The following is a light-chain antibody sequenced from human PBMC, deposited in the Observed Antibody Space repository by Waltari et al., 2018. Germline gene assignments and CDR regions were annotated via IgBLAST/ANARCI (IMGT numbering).Light chain of an antibody. V-gene: IGKV1-39*01. CDR2: AAS. CDR1: RSISSY. CDR3: QQSYAALWT. Sequence: DIQMTQSPSPPSASVGDRVTITCRESRSISSYLYGYQHKPWTAPKLLIYAASSLQSGVPSRFSGSGSGTDFTLTISSLQPGDFATYYCQQSYAALWTFGHGTKVEI. J-gene: IGKJ1*01.